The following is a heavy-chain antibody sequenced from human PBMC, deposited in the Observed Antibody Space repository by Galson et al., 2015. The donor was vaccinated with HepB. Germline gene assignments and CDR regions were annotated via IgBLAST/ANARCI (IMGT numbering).Heavy chain of an antibody. J-gene: IGHJ6*02. CDR2: ISSSSSYT. CDR1: GFTFSDYY. Sequence: SLRLSCAASGFTFSDYYMSWIRQAPGKGLEWVSYISSSSSYTNYADSVKGRFTISRDNAKNSLYLQMNSLRAEDTAVYYCARDREYYDILTGDYYYYGMDVWGQGTTVTVSS. V-gene: IGHV3-11*05. D-gene: IGHD3-9*01. CDR3: ARDREYYDILTGDYYYYGMDV.